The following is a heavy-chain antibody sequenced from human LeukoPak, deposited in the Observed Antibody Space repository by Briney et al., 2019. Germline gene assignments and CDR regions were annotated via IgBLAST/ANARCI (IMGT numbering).Heavy chain of an antibody. V-gene: IGHV4-61*02. CDR1: GGSISSGSYY. Sequence: SETLSLTCTVSGGSISSGSYYWSWIRQPAGKGLEWIGRIYTSGSTNYNPSLKSRVTISVDTSKNQFSLKLSSVTAADTAVHYCAREGFGELSDYWGQGTLVTVSS. CDR3: AREGFGELSDY. J-gene: IGHJ4*02. D-gene: IGHD3-10*01. CDR2: IYTSGST.